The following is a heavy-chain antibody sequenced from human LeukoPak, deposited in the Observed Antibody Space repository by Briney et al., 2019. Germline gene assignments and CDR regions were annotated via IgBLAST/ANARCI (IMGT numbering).Heavy chain of an antibody. CDR3: ARDNYYDSSGYYFYAFDI. CDR1: GGSISSYY. CDR2: IYYSGST. Sequence: WETLSLTCTVSGGSISSYYWSWIRQPPGKGLEWIGYIYYSGSTNYNPSLKSRVTISVDTSKNQFSLKLSSVTAADTAVYYCARDNYYDSSGYYFYAFDIWGQGTMVTVSS. D-gene: IGHD3-22*01. V-gene: IGHV4-59*01. J-gene: IGHJ3*02.